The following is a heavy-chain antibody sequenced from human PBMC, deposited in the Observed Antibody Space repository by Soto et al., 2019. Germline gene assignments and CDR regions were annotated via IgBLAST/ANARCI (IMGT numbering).Heavy chain of an antibody. Sequence: QVQLVQSGAEVKKPGASVKVSCKASGYTFTSYGISWVRQAPGQGLEWMGWISAYNGNTNYAQKLQGRDTMTTDTSTSTADMELRSLRSDDTAVYYCARVTIFGVADGRGTFDYWGQGTLVTVSS. J-gene: IGHJ4*02. CDR2: ISAYNGNT. V-gene: IGHV1-18*01. CDR3: ARVTIFGVADGRGTFDY. CDR1: GYTFTSYG. D-gene: IGHD3-3*01.